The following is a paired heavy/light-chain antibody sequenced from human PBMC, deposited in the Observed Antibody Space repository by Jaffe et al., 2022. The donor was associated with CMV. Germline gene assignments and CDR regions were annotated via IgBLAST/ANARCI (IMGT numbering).Light chain of an antibody. CDR2: ENN. CDR3: GTWDDSLSGGRV. CDR1: GSNIANNY. J-gene: IGLJ3*02. Sequence: QSLLTQPPSVSAAPGQKVSISCSASGSNIANNYVSWYQQLPGAAPKLLIYENNKRPSGIPDRFSASTSDTSATLAITGLQTGDEADYYCGTWDDSLSGGRVFGGGTTLTVL. V-gene: IGLV1-51*01.
Heavy chain of an antibody. Sequence: ELRLLESGGDLVQPGGSLRLSCAASGLTFNDYAMAWVRQAPGKGLEWVASISDSGHIAKYADSVKGRFTVSRDNARKTLDLQMNSLRVEDTALYYCASAFYYENTNYRQYRRSDLDYWGQGTLVIVSS. J-gene: IGHJ4*02. CDR1: GLTFNDYA. CDR3: ASAFYYENTNYRQYRRSDLDY. CDR2: ISDSGHIA. V-gene: IGHV3-23*01. D-gene: IGHD3-22*01.